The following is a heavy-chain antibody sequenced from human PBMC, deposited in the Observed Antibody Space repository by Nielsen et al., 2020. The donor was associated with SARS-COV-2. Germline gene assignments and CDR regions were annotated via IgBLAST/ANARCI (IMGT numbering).Heavy chain of an antibody. CDR3: ARASYFDCSSTSCYRVAGYYYGMDV. V-gene: IGHV3-7*01. CDR1: GFTFSSYW. Sequence: GGSLRLSCAASGFTFSSYWMSWVRQAPGKGLEWVANIKQDGSEKYYVDSVKGRFTISRDNAKNSLYLQMNSLRAEDTAVYYCARASYFDCSSTSCYRVAGYYYGMDVWGQGTTVTVSS. D-gene: IGHD2-2*02. J-gene: IGHJ6*02. CDR2: IKQDGSEK.